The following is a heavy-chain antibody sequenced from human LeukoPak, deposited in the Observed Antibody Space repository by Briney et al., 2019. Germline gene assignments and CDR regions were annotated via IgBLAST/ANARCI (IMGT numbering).Heavy chain of an antibody. V-gene: IGHV3-11*01. CDR3: ARDRTGYSYGELYNPDAFDI. D-gene: IGHD5-18*01. CDR2: ISSSGSTI. J-gene: IGHJ3*02. Sequence: EGSLRLSCAASGFTFSDYYMSWIRQAPGKGLEWVSYISSSGSTIYYPDSVKGRFTISRDNAKNSLYLQMNSLRAEDTAVYYCARDRTGYSYGELYNPDAFDIWGQGTMVTVSS. CDR1: GFTFSDYY.